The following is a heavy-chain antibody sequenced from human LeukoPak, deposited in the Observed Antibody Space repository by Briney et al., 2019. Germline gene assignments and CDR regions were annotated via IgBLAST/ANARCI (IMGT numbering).Heavy chain of an antibody. CDR2: IWYDGSNK. D-gene: IGHD6-19*01. V-gene: IGHV3-33*06. Sequence: GGSLRLSCAASGFTFSSYGMHWARQAPGKGLEWVAVIWYDGSNKYYADSVKGRFTISRDNSKNTLYLQMNSLRAEDTAVYYCAKDGPVAGTGYYFDYWGQGTLVTVSS. CDR1: GFTFSSYG. J-gene: IGHJ4*02. CDR3: AKDGPVAGTGYYFDY.